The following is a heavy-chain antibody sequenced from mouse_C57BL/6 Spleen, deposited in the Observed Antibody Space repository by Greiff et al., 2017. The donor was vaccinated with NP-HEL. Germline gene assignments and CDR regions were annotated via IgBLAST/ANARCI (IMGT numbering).Heavy chain of an antibody. CDR3: TRGGVYCGNPAWFAY. CDR2: ISSGGDYI. CDR1: GFTFSSYA. J-gene: IGHJ3*01. D-gene: IGHD2-1*01. Sequence: EVQLVESGEGLVKPGGSLKLSCAASGFTFSSYAMSWVRQTPEKRLEWVAYISSGGDYIYYADTVKGRFTISRDNARNTLYLQMSSLKSEDTAMYYCTRGGVYCGNPAWFAYWGQGTLVTVSA. V-gene: IGHV5-9-1*02.